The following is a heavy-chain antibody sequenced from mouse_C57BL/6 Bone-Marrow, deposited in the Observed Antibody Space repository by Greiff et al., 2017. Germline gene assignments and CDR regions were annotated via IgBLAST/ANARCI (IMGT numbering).Heavy chain of an antibody. CDR1: GYAFTNYL. J-gene: IGHJ2*01. CDR2: INPGSGGT. CDR3: ARMVKGY. V-gene: IGHV1-54*01. Sequence: VQRVESGAELVRPGTSVKVSCKASGYAFTNYLIEWVKQRPGQGLEWIGLINPGSGGTNYSEKFKSKATLTANKSSSTAYMQLSSLTSEDSAVYFCARMVKGYWGQGTTLTVSS. D-gene: IGHD2-2*01.